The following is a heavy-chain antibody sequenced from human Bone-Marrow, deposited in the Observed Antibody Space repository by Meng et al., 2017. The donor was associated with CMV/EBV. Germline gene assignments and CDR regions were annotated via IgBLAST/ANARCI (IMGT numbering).Heavy chain of an antibody. V-gene: IGHV3-30*02. CDR2: IRNDGSKK. J-gene: IGHJ6*02. CDR1: GFSFSSYG. CDR3: AKTLSGSYFSYYGLDV. D-gene: IGHD1-26*01. Sequence: GGSLRLSCAASGFSFSSYGMQWVRQAPGKGLEWVTFIRNDGSKKYYADSVKGRFTISRDNSKNTLYLQMNSLRAEDTAVYYCAKTLSGSYFSYYGLDVWGQGTTVTVPS.